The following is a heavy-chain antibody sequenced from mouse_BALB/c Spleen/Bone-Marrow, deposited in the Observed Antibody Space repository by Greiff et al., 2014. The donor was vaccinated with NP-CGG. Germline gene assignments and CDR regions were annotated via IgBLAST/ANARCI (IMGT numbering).Heavy chain of an antibody. J-gene: IGHJ2*01. CDR2: IWGGGIT. Sequence: VQLVESGPGLVAPSQSLSITCTVSGFSLTDYGVSWIRQPPGKGLERLGVIWGGGITYYNSPLKSRLSISKDNSKSQVFLKMYSLQTDDTAMYYCAKLNWDEGDYWGQGTTLTVSS. V-gene: IGHV2-6-5*01. D-gene: IGHD4-1*01. CDR3: AKLNWDEGDY. CDR1: GFSLTDYG.